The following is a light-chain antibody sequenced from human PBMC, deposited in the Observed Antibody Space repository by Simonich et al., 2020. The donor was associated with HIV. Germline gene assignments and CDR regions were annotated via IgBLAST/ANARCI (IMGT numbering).Light chain of an antibody. CDR1: QSVSSN. CDR3: QQYNRWPPWT. J-gene: IGKJ1*01. CDR2: GAS. Sequence: EIVMTQSPATLSVSPGERATLSCRASQSVSSNLAWYQQKPGQAPRLLIYGASTRATGIPDRFSGSGSGTDFTLTISRLEPEDFAVYYCQQYNRWPPWTFGQGTKVEIK. V-gene: IGKV3D-15*01.